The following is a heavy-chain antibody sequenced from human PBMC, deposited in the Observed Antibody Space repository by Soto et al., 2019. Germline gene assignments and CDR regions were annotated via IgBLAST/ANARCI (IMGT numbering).Heavy chain of an antibody. J-gene: IGHJ3*01. D-gene: IGHD3-22*01. CDR2: IFPNGRDK. CDR1: GFTFSTYI. CDR3: ARDQLYYNDISGRPLNAFDV. V-gene: IGHV3-30*04. Sequence: GGSLRLSCAASGFTFSTYIMHWVRQAPGKGLEWVAIIFPNGRDKDYADSVKGRFTISRDNAKNSLYLQMNSLRAEDTAVYYCARDQLYYNDISGRPLNAFDVWGQGTMVTVSS.